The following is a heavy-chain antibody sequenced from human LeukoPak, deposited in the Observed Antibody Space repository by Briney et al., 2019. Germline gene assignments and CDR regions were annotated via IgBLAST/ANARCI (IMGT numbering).Heavy chain of an antibody. Sequence: ASVKVSCKASGHSFTGYYMHWVRQAPGQGLEWMGWINPNSGGTNYAQKFQGRVTMTRDTSISTAYMELSRLRSDDTAVYYCARESIAAAGTSDWGQGTLVTVSS. CDR3: ARESIAAAGTSD. CDR2: INPNSGGT. J-gene: IGHJ4*02. CDR1: GHSFTGYY. D-gene: IGHD6-13*01. V-gene: IGHV1-2*02.